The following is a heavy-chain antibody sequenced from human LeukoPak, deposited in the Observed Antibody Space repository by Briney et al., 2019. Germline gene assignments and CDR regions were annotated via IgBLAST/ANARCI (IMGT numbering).Heavy chain of an antibody. D-gene: IGHD2-21*02. V-gene: IGHV1-69*13. CDR2: IIPIFGTA. Sequence: ASVKVSCKASGVTFSSFAISWVRQAPGQGLEWMGGIIPIFGTANYAQKFQGRVTITADESTSTAYMELSSLRSEDTAVYYCARTVVTAPYYYYYMDVWGKGTTVTISS. CDR1: GVTFSSFA. J-gene: IGHJ6*03. CDR3: ARTVVTAPYYYYYMDV.